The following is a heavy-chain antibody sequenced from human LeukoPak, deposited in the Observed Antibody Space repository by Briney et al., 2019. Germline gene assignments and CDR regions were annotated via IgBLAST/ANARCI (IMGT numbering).Heavy chain of an antibody. V-gene: IGHV5-51*01. CDR2: IYPGDSDT. CDR1: GYSFTSYW. J-gene: IGHJ4*02. Sequence: GESLKISCKGSGYSFTSYWIGWVRQMPGKGLEWMGIIYPGDSDTRYSPSFQGQVTISADKSISTAYLQWSSLKASDTAMYYCARLGNWNDAGGASVDYLGQGTLVTVSS. D-gene: IGHD1-1*01. CDR3: ARLGNWNDAGGASVDY.